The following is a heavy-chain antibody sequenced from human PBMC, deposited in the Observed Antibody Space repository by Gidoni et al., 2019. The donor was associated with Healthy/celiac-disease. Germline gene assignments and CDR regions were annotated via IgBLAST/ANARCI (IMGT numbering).Heavy chain of an antibody. CDR3: AKDGTDYYYMDV. CDR2: ISWNSGSI. CDR1: GFTFDDYA. V-gene: IGHV3-9*01. Sequence: EVQLVESGGGLVQPGRSLRLSCSASGFTFDDYAMHWVRQAPGKGLEWVSGISWNSGSIGYADSVKGRFTSSRDNAKNSLYLQMNSLRAEDTALYYGAKDGTDYYYMDVWGKGTTVTVSS. J-gene: IGHJ6*03.